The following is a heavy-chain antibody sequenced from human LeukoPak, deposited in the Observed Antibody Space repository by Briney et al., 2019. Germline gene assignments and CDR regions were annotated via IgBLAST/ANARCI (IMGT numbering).Heavy chain of an antibody. D-gene: IGHD3-16*01. CDR1: GFSFSDHH. V-gene: IGHV3-11*01. CDR2: ISRDGNII. Sequence: GGSLRLSCAASGFSFSDHHMSWVRQVPGKGLEWLAYISRDGNIIVYADSVKGRFIISRDNAKQSVYLETTSLRPEDTAVYYCARYVLLMDYWGQGTLVTVSS. J-gene: IGHJ4*02. CDR3: ARYVLLMDY.